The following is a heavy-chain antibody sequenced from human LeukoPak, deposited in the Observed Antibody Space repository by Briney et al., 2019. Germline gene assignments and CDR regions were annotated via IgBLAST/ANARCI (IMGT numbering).Heavy chain of an antibody. CDR3: ASELRFLEWPIYFDY. V-gene: IGHV4-39*01. J-gene: IGHJ4*02. D-gene: IGHD3-3*01. Sequence: SETLSLTCSVSGDSVSRSDSYWDWIRQPPGKGLEWIGSIYYSGSTYYNPSLKSRVTISVDTSKNQFSLKLSSVTAADTAVYYCASELRFLEWPIYFDYWGQGTLVTVSS. CDR1: GDSVSRSDSY. CDR2: IYYSGST.